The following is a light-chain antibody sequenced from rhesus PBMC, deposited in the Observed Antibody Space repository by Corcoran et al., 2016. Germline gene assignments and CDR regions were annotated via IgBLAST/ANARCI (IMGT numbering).Light chain of an antibody. V-gene: IGKV1-25*01. CDR1: QGISSY. CDR3: QQRNSYPFT. J-gene: IGKJ3*01. CDR2: KAS. Sequence: DIQMTQSPSSLSASVGDTVTITCRASQGISSYLAWYQQKPGNAPKLLIYKASTLQSGVPSRFSGSGSGTDFTLTISSLQPEDFATYYCQQRNSYPFTFDPGTKLDVK.